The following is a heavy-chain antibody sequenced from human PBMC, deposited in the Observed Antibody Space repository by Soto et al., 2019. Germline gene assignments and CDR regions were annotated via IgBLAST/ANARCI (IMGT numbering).Heavy chain of an antibody. D-gene: IGHD2-8*01. CDR1: GGSISSSSYY. Sequence: QLQLQESGPGLVKPSETLSLTCTVSGGSISSSSYYWGWLRQPPGRGLEWIGSIYYSGSTYYNPSLKSRVTISVDTSKNQFSLKLSSVTAADTAVYYCARRYCTNGVCYQSFDYWGQGTLVTVSS. CDR3: ARRYCTNGVCYQSFDY. V-gene: IGHV4-39*01. J-gene: IGHJ4*02. CDR2: IYYSGST.